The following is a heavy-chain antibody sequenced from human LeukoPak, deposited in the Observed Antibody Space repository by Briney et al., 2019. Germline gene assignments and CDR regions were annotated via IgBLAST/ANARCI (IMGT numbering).Heavy chain of an antibody. CDR3: ATQRRFGDDY. Sequence: GLSLRLSCAASGFTFSRFWMHWVRQPPGKGLVWVSHIDTDGSTTTYADSVKRRFTISRDNAKNMVYLQINSLRAEDTTVYYCATQRRFGDDYWGQGVLVTVSS. D-gene: IGHD2-21*02. CDR1: GFTFSRFW. J-gene: IGHJ4*02. CDR2: IDTDGSTT. V-gene: IGHV3-74*01.